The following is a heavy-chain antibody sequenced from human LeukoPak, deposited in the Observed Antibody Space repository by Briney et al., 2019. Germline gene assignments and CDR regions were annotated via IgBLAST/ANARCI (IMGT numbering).Heavy chain of an antibody. J-gene: IGHJ4*02. Sequence: GSLRLSCAASGFTFSSYWMSWVRQAPGKGLEWVANIKQAGSDKYYVDSVKGRFTISRDNTKTSLYLQMNSLRAEDTAVYYCATAFRGSYDNWGQGTLVTVSS. CDR1: GFTFSSYW. CDR3: ATAFRGSYDN. D-gene: IGHD1-26*01. V-gene: IGHV3-7*01. CDR2: IKQAGSDK.